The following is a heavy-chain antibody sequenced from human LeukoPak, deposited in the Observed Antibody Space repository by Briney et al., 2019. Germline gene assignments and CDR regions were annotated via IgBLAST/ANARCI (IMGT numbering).Heavy chain of an antibody. D-gene: IGHD2-15*01. CDR2: IKSDGSST. CDR3: ARGSSVVGLD. CDR1: GFTFSSYW. V-gene: IGHV3-74*01. Sequence: GGSLRLSCAASGFTFSSYWMHWVRQAPGKGLVWVSRIKSDGSSTGYADSVKGRFTSSRDNAKNTLYLQMNSLRAEDTAVYYCARGSSVVGLDWGQGTLVTVSS. J-gene: IGHJ4*02.